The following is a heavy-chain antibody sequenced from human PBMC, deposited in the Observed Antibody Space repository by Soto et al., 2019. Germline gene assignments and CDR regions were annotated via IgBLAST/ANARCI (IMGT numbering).Heavy chain of an antibody. CDR2: ISAYNGNT. V-gene: IGHV1-18*01. D-gene: IGHD3-10*01. CDR1: GYTFTSYA. Sequence: QVQLVQSGAEVKKPAASVKVSCKASGYTFTSYAISWVRQAPGQGLEWMGWISAYNGNTNYAQKLQGRVTMTTATSTTTAYMELRRLRSDDTAVYDCARSGSPAGYWGQGTLVTVSS. J-gene: IGHJ4*02. CDR3: ARSGSPAGY.